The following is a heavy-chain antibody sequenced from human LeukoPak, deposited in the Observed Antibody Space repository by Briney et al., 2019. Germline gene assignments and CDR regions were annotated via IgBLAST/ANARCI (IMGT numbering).Heavy chain of an antibody. CDR2: IIPIFGTA. CDR1: GGTFSSYA. Sequence: ASVKVSCKASGGTFSSYAISWVRQAPGQGLEWMGGIIPIFGTANYAQKFQGRVTMTRDTSTSTVYMELSSLRSEDTAVYYCARNLPASSSWAFDYWGQGTLVTVSS. CDR3: ARNLPASSSWAFDY. D-gene: IGHD6-13*01. V-gene: IGHV1-69*05. J-gene: IGHJ4*02.